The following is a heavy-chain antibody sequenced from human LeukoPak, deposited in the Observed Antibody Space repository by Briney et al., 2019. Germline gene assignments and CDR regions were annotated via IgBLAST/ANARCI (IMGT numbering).Heavy chain of an antibody. D-gene: IGHD3-3*01. CDR2: ISGSGGST. V-gene: IGHV3-23*01. CDR1: GFTFSSYA. CDR3: ANTRSITIFGVVNFDY. J-gene: IGHJ4*02. Sequence: LPGGSLRLSCAASGFTFSSYAMSWVRQAPGKGLEGVSAISGSGGSTYYADSVKGRFTISRDNSKNTLYLQMNSLRAEDTAVYYCANTRSITIFGVVNFDYWGQGTLVTVSS.